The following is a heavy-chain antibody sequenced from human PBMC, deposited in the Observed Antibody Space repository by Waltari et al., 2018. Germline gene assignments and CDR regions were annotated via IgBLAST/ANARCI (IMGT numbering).Heavy chain of an antibody. D-gene: IGHD6-6*01. CDR1: GFTFSSYC. CDR3: VRKSSSGYYYYGMDV. V-gene: IGHV3-33*01. CDR2: IWYDGSNK. J-gene: IGHJ6*02. Sequence: QVQLVESGGGVVQPGRSLRLPCAASGFTFSSYCMHWCRQDPGKGLEWVAVIWYDGSNKYYADSVKGRFTISRDNSKNTLYLQMNSLRAEDTAVYYCVRKSSSGYYYYGMDVWGQGTTVTVSS.